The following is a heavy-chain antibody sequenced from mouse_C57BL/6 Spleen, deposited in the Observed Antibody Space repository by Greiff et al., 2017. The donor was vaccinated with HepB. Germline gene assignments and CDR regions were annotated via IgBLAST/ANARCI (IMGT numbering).Heavy chain of an antibody. Sequence: VQRVESGAELVRPGTSVKVSCKASGYAFTNYLIEWVKQRPGQGLEWIGVINPGSGGTNYNEKFKGKATLTADKSSSTAYMQLSSLTSEDSAVYFCARGETYYDYAMDYWGQGTSVTVSS. J-gene: IGHJ4*01. CDR2: INPGSGGT. D-gene: IGHD1-1*02. CDR1: GYAFTNYL. CDR3: ARGETYYDYAMDY. V-gene: IGHV1-54*01.